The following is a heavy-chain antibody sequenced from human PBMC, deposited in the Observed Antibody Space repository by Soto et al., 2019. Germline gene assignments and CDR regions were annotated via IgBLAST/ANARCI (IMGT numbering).Heavy chain of an antibody. D-gene: IGHD1-1*01. CDR1: GFTFSSYG. CDR3: ARDRLERQLAYYYYGMDA. V-gene: IGHV3-33*08. J-gene: IGHJ6*02. CDR2: IWYDGSNK. Sequence: GGSLRLSCAASGFTFSSYGMHWVRQAPGKGLEWVAVIWYDGSNKYYADSVKGRFTISRDNSKNTLYLQMNSLRAEDTAVYYCARDRLERQLAYYYYGMDAWGQGTTVTVSS.